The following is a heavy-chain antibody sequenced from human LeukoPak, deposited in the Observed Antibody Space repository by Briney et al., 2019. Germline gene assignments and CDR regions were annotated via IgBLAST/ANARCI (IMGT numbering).Heavy chain of an antibody. J-gene: IGHJ5*02. CDR3: ARFPAGTTAEYWFDP. CDR1: GGSINGHY. Sequence: SETLSLTCTVSGGSINGHYWSWIRQSPGKGPEWLGYIYSTGTTTYNPSLRSRVTISVDTSKNQFSLKLRSVTAADTAVYFCARFPAGTTAEYWFDPWGQGTQVTVTS. V-gene: IGHV4-59*11. CDR2: IYSTGTT. D-gene: IGHD1-7*01.